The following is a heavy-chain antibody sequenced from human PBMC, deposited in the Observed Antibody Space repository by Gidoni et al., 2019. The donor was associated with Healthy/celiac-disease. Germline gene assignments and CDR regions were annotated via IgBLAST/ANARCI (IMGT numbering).Heavy chain of an antibody. D-gene: IGHD3-10*01. CDR3: ARGLRTMVRGVIITVRWFDP. J-gene: IGHJ5*02. CDR2: INHSGST. Sequence: QVQLQQWGAGLLKPSETLSLTCAVYGGSFSGYYWSWIRQPPGKGLEWIGEINHSGSTNYNPSLKSRVTISVDTSKNQFSLKLSSVTAADTAVYYCARGLRTMVRGVIITVRWFDPWGQGTLVTVSS. CDR1: GGSFSGYY. V-gene: IGHV4-34*01.